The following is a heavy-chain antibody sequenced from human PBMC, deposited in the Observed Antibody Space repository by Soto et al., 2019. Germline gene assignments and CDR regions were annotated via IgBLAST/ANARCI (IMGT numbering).Heavy chain of an antibody. CDR3: ARRGENPYYGMDV. CDR1: GYSFTSYW. J-gene: IGHJ6*02. D-gene: IGHD3-16*01. CDR2: IYPGDPDT. V-gene: IGHV5-51*01. Sequence: GESLKISCQGSGYSFTSYWIGWVRQMPGKGLEWMGIIYPGDPDTRYSPSFQGQVTISADKSISTAYLQWSSLKASDTAMYYCARRGENPYYGMDVWGQGTTVTVSS.